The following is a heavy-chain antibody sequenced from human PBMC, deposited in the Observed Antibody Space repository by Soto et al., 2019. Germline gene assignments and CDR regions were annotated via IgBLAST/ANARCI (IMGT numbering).Heavy chain of an antibody. J-gene: IGHJ2*01. D-gene: IGHD3-22*01. CDR3: ARIPRYYYGSRRPKDWYFDL. V-gene: IGHV4-30-2*01. Sequence: QLQLQESGSGLVKPSQTLSLTCVVSGGSISSGGYSWSWIRQPPGRGLEWIGYIYHSGSTYNNPSLKSRVTISIDSSKNQFSLKLSSVTAADTAVYFCARIPRYYYGSRRPKDWYFDLWGRGTLITVSS. CDR1: GGSISSGGYS. CDR2: IYHSGST.